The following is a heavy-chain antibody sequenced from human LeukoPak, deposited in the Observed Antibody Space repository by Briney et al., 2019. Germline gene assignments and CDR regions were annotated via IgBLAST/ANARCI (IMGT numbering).Heavy chain of an antibody. CDR1: GGSFSGYY. CDR2: INHSGST. J-gene: IGHJ6*04. Sequence: SETLSLTCAVYGGSFSGYYWSWIRQPPGKGLEWIGEINHSGSTNYNPSLKSRVTISVDTSKNQFSLKLSSVTAADTAVYYCARGPYCSSTSCTYYYYGMDVWGEGTTVTVSS. D-gene: IGHD2-2*01. CDR3: ARGPYCSSTSCTYYYYGMDV. V-gene: IGHV4-34*01.